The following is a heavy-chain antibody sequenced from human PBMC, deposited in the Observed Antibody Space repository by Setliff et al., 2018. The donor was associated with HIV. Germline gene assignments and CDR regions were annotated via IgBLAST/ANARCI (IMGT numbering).Heavy chain of an antibody. CDR3: ARRPMVRGFGRYYFDY. D-gene: IGHD3-10*01. V-gene: IGHV4-4*09. J-gene: IGHJ4*02. CDR1: GGSIGGYS. CDR2: IYPSTSA. Sequence: RLRETLSLTCSVSGGSIGGYSWGWIRQSPGKGLEWIGYIYPSTSANYNPSLKSRVRILLDTSKNQFSLRLTSVTAADTAVYFCARRPMVRGFGRYYFDYWGQGTLVTVSS.